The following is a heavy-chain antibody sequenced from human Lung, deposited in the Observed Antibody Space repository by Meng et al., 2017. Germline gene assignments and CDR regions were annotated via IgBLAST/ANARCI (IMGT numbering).Heavy chain of an antibody. Sequence: EGQSEWAGRGLVQLGWSLGLSWAAYGSTFSSYAMRWVRQAPGKGLEWVSAISGSGGSTYDADSVKGRFTISRDNSKNTLYLQMNSLRAEDTAVYYCADPDYWGQGTLVTVSS. CDR2: ISGSGGST. J-gene: IGHJ4*02. CDR3: ADPDY. CDR1: GSTFSSYA. V-gene: IGHV3-23*04.